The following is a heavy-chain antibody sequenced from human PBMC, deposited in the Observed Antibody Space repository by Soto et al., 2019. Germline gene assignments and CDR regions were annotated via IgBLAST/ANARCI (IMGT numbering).Heavy chain of an antibody. J-gene: IGHJ5*02. V-gene: IGHV4-34*01. CDR3: ARGQNYYGSGSYYSNWFDP. CDR2: INHSGST. CDR1: GGSFSGYY. D-gene: IGHD3-10*01. Sequence: NPSETLSLTCAVYGGSFSGYYWSWIRQPPGKGLEWIGEINHSGSTNYNPSLKSRVTISVDTSKNQFSLKLSSVTAADTAVYYCARGQNYYGSGSYYSNWFDPWGQGTLVTVSS.